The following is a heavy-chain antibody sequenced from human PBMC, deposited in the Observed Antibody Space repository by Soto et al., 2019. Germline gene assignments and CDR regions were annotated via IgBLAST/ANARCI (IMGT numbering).Heavy chain of an antibody. CDR1: GGSFSGYY. V-gene: IGHV4-34*01. Sequence: NPSETLSLTCAVYGGSFSGYYWSWIRQPPGKGLEWIGEINHSGSTNYNPSLKSRVTISVDTSKNQFSLKLSSVTAADTAVYYCARHGSSWTFDYWGQGTLVTVSS. J-gene: IGHJ4*02. CDR2: INHSGST. CDR3: ARHGSSWTFDY. D-gene: IGHD6-13*01.